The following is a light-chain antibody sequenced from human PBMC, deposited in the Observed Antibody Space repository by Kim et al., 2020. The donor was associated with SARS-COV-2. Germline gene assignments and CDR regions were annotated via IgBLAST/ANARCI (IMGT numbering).Light chain of an antibody. CDR3: QSADSTGTNRV. Sequence: SYELTQPPSVSVSPGQTARITCSGDALPKQYAYWYRQKPGQAPVLVIYKDTERPSGIPERVSGSSSGTIVTLTISGVEAEDEADYYCQSADSTGTNRVFGGGTQLTVL. CDR1: ALPKQY. V-gene: IGLV3-25*03. J-gene: IGLJ3*02. CDR2: KDT.